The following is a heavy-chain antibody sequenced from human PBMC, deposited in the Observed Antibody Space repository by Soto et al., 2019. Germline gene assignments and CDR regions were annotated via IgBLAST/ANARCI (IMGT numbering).Heavy chain of an antibody. D-gene: IGHD3-16*01. V-gene: IGHV1-69*04. CDR3: AREGLVGVTEFDY. Sequence: SVKVSCKASGGTFSSYTISWVRQAPGQGLEWMGRIIPILGIANYAQKFQGRVTITADKSTSTAYMELSSLRSEDTAVYYCAREGLVGVTEFDYWGQGTLVTVSS. CDR1: GGTFSSYT. CDR2: IIPILGIA. J-gene: IGHJ4*02.